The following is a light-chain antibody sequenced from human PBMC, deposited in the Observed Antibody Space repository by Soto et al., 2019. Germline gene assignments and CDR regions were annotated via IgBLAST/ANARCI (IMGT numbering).Light chain of an antibody. CDR1: SSDIGSYNY. V-gene: IGLV2-14*01. CDR2: GVS. J-gene: IGLJ1*01. CDR3: SSHATYSTRV. Sequence: QSVLTQPASVSGSPGQSIAISCTGTSSDIGSYNYVSWYQQHPGKAPKLMIHGVSNRPSGVADRFSGSKSGNTASLTISGLQAEDEADYYCSSHATYSTRVFGTGTKVTV.